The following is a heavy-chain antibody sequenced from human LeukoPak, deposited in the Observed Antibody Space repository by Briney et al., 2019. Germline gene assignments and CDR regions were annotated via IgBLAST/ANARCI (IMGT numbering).Heavy chain of an antibody. J-gene: IGHJ4*02. CDR2: ISSSGSTI. D-gene: IGHD5-12*01. CDR3: ARLRRGYSGYNYFDY. Sequence: PGGSLRLSCAASGFTFSDYYMSWIRQAPGKVLEWVSYISSSGSTIYYADSVKGRFTISRDNAKNSLYLQMNSLRAEDTAVYYCARLRRGYSGYNYFDYWGQGTLVTVSS. V-gene: IGHV3-11*04. CDR1: GFTFSDYY.